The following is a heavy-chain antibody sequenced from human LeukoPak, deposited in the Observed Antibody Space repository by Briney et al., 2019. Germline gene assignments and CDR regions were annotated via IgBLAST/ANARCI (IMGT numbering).Heavy chain of an antibody. Sequence: GGSLRLSCAASGFTFSSYAMSWVRQAPGKGLEWVSAISGSGGSTYYADSVKGRFTISRDNSKNTLYLQMNSLRAEDTAVYYCAGSGYDSFGAFDIWGQGTMVTVSS. CDR3: AGSGYDSFGAFDI. J-gene: IGHJ3*02. CDR1: GFTFSSYA. CDR2: ISGSGGST. V-gene: IGHV3-23*01. D-gene: IGHD5-12*01.